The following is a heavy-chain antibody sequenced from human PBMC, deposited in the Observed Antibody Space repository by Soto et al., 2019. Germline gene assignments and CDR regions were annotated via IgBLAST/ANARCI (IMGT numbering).Heavy chain of an antibody. CDR3: ARDSSNYCGGDCYGYYYYYGMDV. CDR2: IIPIFGTA. CDR1: GGTFSSYA. D-gene: IGHD2-21*02. V-gene: IGHV1-69*13. J-gene: IGHJ6*02. Sequence: SVKVSCKASGGTFSSYAISWVRQAPGQGLEWMGGIIPIFGTANYAQKFQGRVTITADESTSTAYMELSSLRSEDTAVYYCARDSSNYCGGDCYGYYYYYGMDVWG.